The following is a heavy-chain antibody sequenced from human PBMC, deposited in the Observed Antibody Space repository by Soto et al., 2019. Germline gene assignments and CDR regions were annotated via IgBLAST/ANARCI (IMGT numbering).Heavy chain of an antibody. Sequence: QVQLQESGPGLVKPSQTLSLTCTVSGGSISSGGYYWSWIRQHPGKGLEWIGYIYYSGSTYYNPSLKSRVTISVDTSKNQFSLKLSSVTAADTAVYYCAREYCSSTSCYARHFDYWGQGTLVTVSS. J-gene: IGHJ4*02. CDR2: IYYSGST. V-gene: IGHV4-31*03. CDR3: AREYCSSTSCYARHFDY. CDR1: GGSISSGGYY. D-gene: IGHD2-2*01.